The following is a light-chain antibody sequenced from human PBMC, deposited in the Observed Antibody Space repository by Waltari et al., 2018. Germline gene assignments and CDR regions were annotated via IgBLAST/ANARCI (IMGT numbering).Light chain of an antibody. CDR3: QSYDSSLSGVV. Sequence: QSVLTQPPSVSGAPGQRVTISCTGHSSNIGAGYNVHWYQQLPGTTPKLHIYGNSNRPSGVPDRFSGSKSGTSASLAITGLQAEDEADYYCQSYDSSLSGVVFGGGTKLTVL. J-gene: IGLJ2*01. V-gene: IGLV1-40*01. CDR2: GNS. CDR1: SSNIGAGYN.